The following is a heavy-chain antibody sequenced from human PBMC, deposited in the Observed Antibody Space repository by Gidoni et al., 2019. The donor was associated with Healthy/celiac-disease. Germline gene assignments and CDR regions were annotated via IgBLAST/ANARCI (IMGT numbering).Heavy chain of an antibody. CDR1: GGTFRGHA. D-gene: IGHD3-9*01. V-gene: IGHV1-69*04. CDR2: IITLLGIA. J-gene: IGHJ4*02. Sequence: QVHLVQSGAEVKKPGSSVKVSCKASGGTFRGHAINWVRQAPGQGLEWMGRIITLLGIANYAQKFQGNVTMTADKSTSTAYMELSSLRSEDTAVYYCARDFDEEMGRTDYWGQGTLVTVSS. CDR3: ARDFDEEMGRTDY.